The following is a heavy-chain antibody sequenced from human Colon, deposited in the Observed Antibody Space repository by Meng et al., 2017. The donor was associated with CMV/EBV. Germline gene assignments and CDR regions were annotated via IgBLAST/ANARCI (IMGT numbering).Heavy chain of an antibody. CDR3: ARDLSPYTSLQKGGELVDY. CDR1: GFSLSTYA. D-gene: IGHD3-16*01. J-gene: IGHJ4*02. CDR2: IDSGSFYR. V-gene: IGHV3-21*01. Sequence: GGPLRLSCAASGFSLSTYAMNWVRQAPGKGLEWISSIDSGSFYRYYADSVRGRFTISRDNAKNSLSLQMHSLTADDTAVYYCARDLSPYTSLQKGGELVDYWGQGTLVTVSS.